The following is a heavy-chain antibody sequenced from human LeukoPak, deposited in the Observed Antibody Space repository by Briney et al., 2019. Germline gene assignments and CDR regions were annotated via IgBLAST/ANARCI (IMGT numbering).Heavy chain of an antibody. CDR2: IIPLFATP. Sequence: GASGKVSCKASGGTFSSYAISWVRQAPGQGLEWMGGIIPLFATPNYAQKFQDRVTITADKSTSTAYMELSSLRSEDTAVYYCASAGIPGYCSSATCSNWFDPWGQGTLVTVSS. V-gene: IGHV1-69*06. CDR3: ASAGIPGYCSSATCSNWFDP. CDR1: GGTFSSYA. J-gene: IGHJ5*02. D-gene: IGHD2-15*01.